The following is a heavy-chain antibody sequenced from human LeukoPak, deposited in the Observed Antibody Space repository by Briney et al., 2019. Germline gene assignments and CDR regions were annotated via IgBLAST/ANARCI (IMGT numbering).Heavy chain of an antibody. V-gene: IGHV3-53*04. D-gene: IGHD2-2*01. J-gene: IGHJ3*02. CDR2: IYSGDNT. CDR3: ARDRGDGYCSGTSCSHAFDI. CDR1: GFSVSSNY. Sequence: GGSLRLSCAASGFSVSSNYMSWVRQAQGKGLEWVSVIYSGDNTYYADSVKGRFTISRHHSENTLSLQMNSLRAEDTAVHYCARDRGDGYCSGTSCSHAFDIWGRGTMVTVSS.